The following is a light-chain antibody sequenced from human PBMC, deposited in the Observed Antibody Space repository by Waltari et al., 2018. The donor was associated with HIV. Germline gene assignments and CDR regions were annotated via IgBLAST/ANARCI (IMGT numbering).Light chain of an antibody. CDR2: KDR. CDR1: PLTTPY. CDR3: QSADSSGTYV. Sequence: SYELTQPPSVSVSPGQTATITCSGDPLTTPYGYWYQQKSGQAPVLVRYKDRERHSGMSERFSGSTSGTTVTLTINGVQAEDEADYYCQSADSSGTYVFGGGTKLTVL. V-gene: IGLV3-25*03. J-gene: IGLJ2*01.